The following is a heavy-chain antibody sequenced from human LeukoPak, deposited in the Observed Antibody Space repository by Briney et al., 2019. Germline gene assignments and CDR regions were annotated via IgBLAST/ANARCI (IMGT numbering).Heavy chain of an antibody. CDR1: GYTFTSYD. CDR2: MNPNSGNT. V-gene: IGHV1-8*01. Sequence: ASVKVSCKASGYTFTSYDINWVRQATGQGLEWMGWMNPNSGNTGYAQKFQGRVTMTRNTSISTAYMELSSLRSEDTAVYYCXXXXXXXYSXYYYYYYGMDVWGQGTTVTVSS. D-gene: IGHD2-15*01. J-gene: IGHJ6*02. CDR3: XXXXXXXYSXYYYYYYGMDV.